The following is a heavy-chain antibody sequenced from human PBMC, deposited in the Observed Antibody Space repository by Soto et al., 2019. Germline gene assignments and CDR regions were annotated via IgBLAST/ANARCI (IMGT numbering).Heavy chain of an antibody. Sequence: GGSMRLSCAPSGFTFSSYAMHWVRQAQGKGLEWVAVISYDGSNKYYAESVKGRFTISRDNSKNTLYLQMNSLRAEDTVVYYCARDPASRVGVTMSFDHWGQGTLVTVSS. CDR3: ARDPASRVGVTMSFDH. D-gene: IGHD1-26*01. V-gene: IGHV3-30-3*01. J-gene: IGHJ4*02. CDR1: GFTFSSYA. CDR2: ISYDGSNK.